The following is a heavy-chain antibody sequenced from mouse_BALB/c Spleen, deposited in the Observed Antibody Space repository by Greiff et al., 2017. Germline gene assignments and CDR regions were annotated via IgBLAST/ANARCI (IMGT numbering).Heavy chain of an antibody. D-gene: IGHD1-3*01. CDR3: AKRGVVTCYFDV. J-gene: IGHJ2*01. V-gene: IGHV3-8*02. Sequence: VQLMESGPSLVKPSQTLSLTCSVSGVSITSGYWNWIRKFPGNKLEYMGYISYSGSTYYNPSLKSRISITRDTSKNQYYLQLNSVTTEDTATYYSAKRGVVTCYFDVWGQGTTLTVSS. CDR2: ISYSGST. CDR1: GVSITSGY.